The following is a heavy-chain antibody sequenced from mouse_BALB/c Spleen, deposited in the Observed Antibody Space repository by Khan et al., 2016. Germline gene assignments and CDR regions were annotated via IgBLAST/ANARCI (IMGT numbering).Heavy chain of an antibody. CDR3: TRNYDYVLDY. CDR2: ITSDYNT. Sequence: EVELVESGGGLVKPGGSLKLSCAASGLTFSSYAMSWVRQTPEKRLEWVASITSDYNTYYPDSVKGRFTISRDNARNILYLQMSSLRSEDTAMYYCTRNYDYVLDYWGQGTTLTVSS. D-gene: IGHD2-4*01. V-gene: IGHV5-6-5*01. J-gene: IGHJ2*01. CDR1: GLTFSSYA.